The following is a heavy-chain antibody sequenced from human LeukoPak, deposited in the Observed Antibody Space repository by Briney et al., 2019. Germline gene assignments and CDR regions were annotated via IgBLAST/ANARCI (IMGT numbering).Heavy chain of an antibody. Sequence: ASVKVSCKASGYRFSSFGINWMRQAPGQGLEWMGWINPNSGATNYAQRFQGRVTMTRDTSISTGYMELSRLGSDDTAVYYCARDAYSGFDKSYHFDSWGQGTPVTVSS. CDR3: ARDAYSGFDKSYHFDS. V-gene: IGHV1-2*02. J-gene: IGHJ4*02. D-gene: IGHD5-12*01. CDR2: INPNSGAT. CDR1: GYRFSSFG.